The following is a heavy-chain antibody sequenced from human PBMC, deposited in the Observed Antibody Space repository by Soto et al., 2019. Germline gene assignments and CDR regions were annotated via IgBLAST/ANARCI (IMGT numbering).Heavy chain of an antibody. V-gene: IGHV1-46*01. CDR2: INPSGGST. CDR3: ARAVGDYGDYSILYY. D-gene: IGHD4-17*01. Sequence: ASVKVSCKASGYTFTSYGISWVRQAPGQGLEWMGIINPSGGSTSYAQKFQGRVTMTRDTSTSTVYMELSSLRSEDTAVYYCARAVGDYGDYSILYYWGQGTLVTVSS. CDR1: GYTFTSYG. J-gene: IGHJ4*02.